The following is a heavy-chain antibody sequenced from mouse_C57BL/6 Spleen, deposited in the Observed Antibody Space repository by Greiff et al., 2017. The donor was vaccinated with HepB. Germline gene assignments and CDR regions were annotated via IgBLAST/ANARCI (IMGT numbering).Heavy chain of an antibody. CDR2: INPNNGGT. Sequence: EVKLVESGPELVKPGASVKIPCKASGYTFTDYNMDWVKQSHGKSLEWIGDINPNNGGTIYNQKFKGKATLTVDKSSSTAYMELRSLTSEDTAVYYCARSGSLLDYWGQGTTLTVSS. CDR3: ARSGSLLDY. CDR1: GYTFTDYN. V-gene: IGHV1-18*01. D-gene: IGHD1-2*01. J-gene: IGHJ2*01.